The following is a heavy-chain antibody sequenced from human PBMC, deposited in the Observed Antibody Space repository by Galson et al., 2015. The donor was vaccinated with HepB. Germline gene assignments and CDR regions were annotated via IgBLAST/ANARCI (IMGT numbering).Heavy chain of an antibody. J-gene: IGHJ4*02. D-gene: IGHD6-13*01. CDR1: GFTFSGSA. V-gene: IGHV3-73*01. CDR3: TRPGDLSGYSSS. CDR2: IRSKASNYAT. Sequence: SLRLSCAASGFTFSGSAIHWVRQTSGKGLEWVGRIRSKASNYATAYAASLKGRFTISRDDSKNTAYLHMKSLKTEDTAVYYGTRPGDLSGYSSSWGQGTLVTVSS.